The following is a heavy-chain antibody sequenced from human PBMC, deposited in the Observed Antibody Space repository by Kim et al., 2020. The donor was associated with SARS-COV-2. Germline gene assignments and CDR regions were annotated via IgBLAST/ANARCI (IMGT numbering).Heavy chain of an antibody. CDR2: IYYSGST. D-gene: IGHD6-13*01. J-gene: IGHJ4*02. CDR3: ARSEGRGRWHPFDY. CDR1: SDSISSYY. Sequence: SETLSLTCSVSSDSISSYYCSWIRQLPGKGLEWLGYIYYSGSTDYNPSLKSRVTISWDTSKNQFSLDLTSVTDADTAVYYWARSEGRGRWHPFDYWGQG. V-gene: IGHV4-59*01.